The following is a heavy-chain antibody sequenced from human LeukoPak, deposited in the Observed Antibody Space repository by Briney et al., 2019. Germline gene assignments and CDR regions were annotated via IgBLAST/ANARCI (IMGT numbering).Heavy chain of an antibody. CDR3: ARAGWELLNDI. CDR2: INSDGSST. CDR1: GFTFSSYW. Sequence: GRSLRLSCAASGFTFSSYWMHWVRQAPGKGLVWVSRINSDGSSTSYADSVKGRFTISRDNAKNTVYLQMNSLRAEDTAVYYCARAGWELLNDIWGQGTMVTVSS. J-gene: IGHJ3*02. V-gene: IGHV3-74*01. D-gene: IGHD1-26*01.